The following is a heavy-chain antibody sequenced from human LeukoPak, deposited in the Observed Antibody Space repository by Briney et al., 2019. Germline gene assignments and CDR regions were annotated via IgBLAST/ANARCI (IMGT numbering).Heavy chain of an antibody. D-gene: IGHD2-15*01. CDR2: IYYSGST. CDR3: AREYCSGGSCLDS. Sequence: SETLSLTCTVSGGSISSYYWSWIRQPPGKGLEWIGYIYYSGSTNYNPSLKSRVTISVDTSKHQFSLNLTSVTVADTAVYYCAREYCSGGSCLDSWGQGTLVTVSS. CDR1: GGSISSYY. J-gene: IGHJ4*02. V-gene: IGHV4-59*12.